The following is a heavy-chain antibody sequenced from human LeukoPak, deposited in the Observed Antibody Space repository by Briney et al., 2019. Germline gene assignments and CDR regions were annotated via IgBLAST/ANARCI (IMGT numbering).Heavy chain of an antibody. J-gene: IGHJ4*02. V-gene: IGHV3-48*04. CDR1: GFTFSNNN. Sequence: GGSLRLSCAASGFTFSNNNMNWVRQAPGKGLEWVSYISSSGSIIYYADSVKGRFTISRDNAKNSLFLQMNSLRAEDTAVYYCARESPRPLVGTGGEIDYWGQGTLVTVSS. D-gene: IGHD3-16*01. CDR2: ISSSGSII. CDR3: ARESPRPLVGTGGEIDY.